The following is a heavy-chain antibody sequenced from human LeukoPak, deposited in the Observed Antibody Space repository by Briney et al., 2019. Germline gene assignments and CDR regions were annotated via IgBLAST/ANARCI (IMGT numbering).Heavy chain of an antibody. J-gene: IGHJ3*02. D-gene: IGHD4-23*01. CDR3: ARRDYGGPVDAFDI. CDR2: IDPSDSYT. Sequence: GQALRISCKGSGYSFPSYLLSWVRQMPGKGLEWMRRIDPSDSYTNDSPPIQGHVTISADKSISTASLQWSSLNASDTAMYYCARRDYGGPVDAFDIWGQGTMVTVSS. CDR1: GYSFPSYL. V-gene: IGHV5-10-1*01.